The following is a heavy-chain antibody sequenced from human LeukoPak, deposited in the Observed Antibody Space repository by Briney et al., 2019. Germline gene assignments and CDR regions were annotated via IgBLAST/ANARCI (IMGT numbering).Heavy chain of an antibody. J-gene: IGHJ4*02. Sequence: GGSLRLSCAASGFTFDDYAMHWVRQAPGKGLEWVSGISWNSGSIGYADSVKGRFTISRDNAKNSLYLQMNSLRAEDTALYYCAKYKVAGLSPYYYFDYWGQGTLVTVSS. V-gene: IGHV3-9*01. CDR2: ISWNSGSI. D-gene: IGHD6-19*01. CDR3: AKYKVAGLSPYYYFDY. CDR1: GFTFDDYA.